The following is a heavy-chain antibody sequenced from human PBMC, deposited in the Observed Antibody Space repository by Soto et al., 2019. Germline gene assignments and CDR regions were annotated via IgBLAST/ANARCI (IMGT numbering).Heavy chain of an antibody. Sequence: SETLSLTCAVSGGSISSGAYSWSWIRQPPGKGLEWVGYIYHSGSTYYNPSLKSRVTISVDRSKNRFSLNLNSVTAADTAVYYCARAILPITITYLNWFDPWGQGTPVTVSS. V-gene: IGHV4-30-2*01. CDR3: ARAILPITITYLNWFDP. J-gene: IGHJ5*02. CDR1: GGSISSGAYS. CDR2: IYHSGST. D-gene: IGHD3-10*01.